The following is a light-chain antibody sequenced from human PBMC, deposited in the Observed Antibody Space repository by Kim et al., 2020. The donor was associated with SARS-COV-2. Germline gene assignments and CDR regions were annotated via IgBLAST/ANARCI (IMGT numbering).Light chain of an antibody. J-gene: IGKJ4*01. CDR2: AAS. V-gene: IGKV1-8*01. CDR3: QQYYSYPLT. CDR1: QGISSY. Sequence: ASTGDRVTITCRASQGISSYLAWYQQKPGKAPKHLIYAASTLQSGVPSRFSGSGSGTDFTLTISCLQSEDFATYYCQQYYSYPLTFGGGTKVDIK.